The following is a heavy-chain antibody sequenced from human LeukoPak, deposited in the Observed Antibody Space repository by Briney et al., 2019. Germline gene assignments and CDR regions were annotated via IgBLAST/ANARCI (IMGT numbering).Heavy chain of an antibody. Sequence: GESLMISCKDSAYSSTSYWIGWGRQMPGKGLEWMGIIYPGDSDTRYSPSFQGQVTISADKSISTAYLQWSSLKASDTAMYYCARRNDFWSGPYYYYGMDVWGQGTTVTVSS. CDR3: ARRNDFWSGPYYYYGMDV. D-gene: IGHD3-3*01. V-gene: IGHV5-51*01. CDR2: IYPGDSDT. J-gene: IGHJ6*02. CDR1: AYSSTSYW.